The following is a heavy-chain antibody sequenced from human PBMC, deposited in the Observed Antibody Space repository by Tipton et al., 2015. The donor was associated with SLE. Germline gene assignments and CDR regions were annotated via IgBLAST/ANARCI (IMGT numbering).Heavy chain of an antibody. V-gene: IGHV1-69*01. CDR2: IIPIFGTA. Sequence: QLVQSGAEVKKPGSSVKVSCKASGGTFSSYAISWVRQAPGQGLEWMGGIIPIFGTANYAQNFQGRVTITADESTSTAYMELSSLRSEDTAMYYCARSSRYYYDSSGYGAFDIWGQGTMVTVS. J-gene: IGHJ3*02. CDR1: GGTFSSYA. D-gene: IGHD3-22*01. CDR3: ARSSRYYYDSSGYGAFDI.